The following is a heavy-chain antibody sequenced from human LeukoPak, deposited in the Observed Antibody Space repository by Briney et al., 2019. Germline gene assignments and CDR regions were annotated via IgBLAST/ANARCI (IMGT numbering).Heavy chain of an antibody. D-gene: IGHD3-22*01. CDR3: AKDLESYYHDSSGYRAGFDY. V-gene: IGHV3-30*02. CDR1: GFTFSSYG. Sequence: GGSLRLSCAASGFTFSSYGMHWVRQAPGKGLEWVAFIRYDGSNKYYADSVKGRFTISRDNSKNTLYLQMNSLRAEDTAVFYCAKDLESYYHDSSGYRAGFDYWGQGTLVTVSS. J-gene: IGHJ4*02. CDR2: IRYDGSNK.